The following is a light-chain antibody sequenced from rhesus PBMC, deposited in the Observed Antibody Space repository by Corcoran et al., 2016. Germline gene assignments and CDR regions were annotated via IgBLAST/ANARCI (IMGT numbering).Light chain of an antibody. CDR1: QRFRSS. CDR2: SAS. Sequence: DIQMTQSPSSLSASVGATVTITCRASQRFRSSLAWYQQKPGKAPKLRINSASTLKSGVPSRFSGIKSETDFTLTISSLQPEDIATYYCQQYYNYPWTFGQGTKVEIK. CDR3: QQYYNYPWT. J-gene: IGKJ1*01. V-gene: IGKV1-46*01.